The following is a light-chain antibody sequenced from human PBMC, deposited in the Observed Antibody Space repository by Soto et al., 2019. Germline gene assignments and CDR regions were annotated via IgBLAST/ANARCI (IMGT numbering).Light chain of an antibody. CDR2: VAS. J-gene: IGKJ4*01. CDR3: QQYGSSPLT. CDR1: QSVNSNY. Sequence: EIVLTQSPGTLSLSPGERATLSCRASQSVNSNYLVWYQQKPGQPPRLLIYVASSRATGIPDRFSGSGSGTDFTLTISRLEPEDFAVYYCQQYGSSPLTFGGGTKVDIK. V-gene: IGKV3-20*01.